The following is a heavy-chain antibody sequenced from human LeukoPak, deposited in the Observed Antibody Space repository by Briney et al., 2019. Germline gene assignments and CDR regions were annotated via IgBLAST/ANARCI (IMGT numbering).Heavy chain of an antibody. Sequence: GGALRLSCAASGFTFSSYGMHWVRQAPGKGLEWVAFIRYDGSNKYYADSVKGRFTISRDNSKNTLYLQMNSLRAEDTAVYYCARDHSYYYYMDVWGKGTTVTVSS. J-gene: IGHJ6*03. CDR3: ARDHSYYYYMDV. CDR2: IRYDGSNK. V-gene: IGHV3-30*02. CDR1: GFTFSSYG.